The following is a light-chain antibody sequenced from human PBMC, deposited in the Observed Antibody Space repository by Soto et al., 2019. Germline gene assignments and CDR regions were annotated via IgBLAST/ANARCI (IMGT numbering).Light chain of an antibody. J-gene: IGKJ1*01. CDR1: QSVRRN. V-gene: IGKV3-15*01. CDR2: GAS. CDR3: HQRQSWPRT. Sequence: ERVMTQSPATLSVSPVERATLSCXAIQSVRRNLAWYQQKXGKAPRXXXYGASTRATGIPARFSGSGSGAEFTLTISSLQSEDFAVYYCHQRQSWPRTFGQGTKVDIK.